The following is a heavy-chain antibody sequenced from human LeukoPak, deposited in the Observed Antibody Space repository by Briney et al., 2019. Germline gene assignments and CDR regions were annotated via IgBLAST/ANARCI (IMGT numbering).Heavy chain of an antibody. Sequence: ASVKVSCKASGYTFTSYVISWVRQAPGQGLEWMGWISAYNGNTNYAQKLQGRVTMTTDTSTSTAYMELRSLRSDDTAVYYCARVHYDSSGYDEGGWFDPWGQGTLVTVSS. J-gene: IGHJ5*02. V-gene: IGHV1-18*01. CDR1: GYTFTSYV. D-gene: IGHD3-22*01. CDR3: ARVHYDSSGYDEGGWFDP. CDR2: ISAYNGNT.